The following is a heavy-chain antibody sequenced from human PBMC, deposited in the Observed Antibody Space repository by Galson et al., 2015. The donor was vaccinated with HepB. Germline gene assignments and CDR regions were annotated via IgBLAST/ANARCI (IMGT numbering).Heavy chain of an antibody. CDR2: MWSDGSNK. CDR3: AREGKDGSGTYLDY. V-gene: IGHV3-33*01. J-gene: IGHJ4*02. Sequence: SLRLSCAASGFDFNNCGMHWVRQAPGKGPEWVAVMWSDGSNKLYADSVKGRFTISGDNSNNTLYLQMNSLGAEDTAVYYCAREGKDGSGTYLDYWGQGTPVTVSS. D-gene: IGHD3-10*01. CDR1: GFDFNNCG.